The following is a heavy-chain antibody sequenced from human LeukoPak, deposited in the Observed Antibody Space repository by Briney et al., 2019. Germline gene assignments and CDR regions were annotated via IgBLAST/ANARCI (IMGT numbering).Heavy chain of an antibody. V-gene: IGHV3-43*02. CDR3: AKDRDSQGDV. CDR1: GFIFDDYA. D-gene: IGHD2-15*01. Sequence: GGSLRLSCAASGFIFDDYAMHWVRQGPGKGLEWVALISGDGGSTYYADSVKGRFTISRDNGKNFLYLQMNSLRTEDTALYYCAKDRDSQGDVRGQGTTVTVSS. CDR2: ISGDGGST. J-gene: IGHJ6*02.